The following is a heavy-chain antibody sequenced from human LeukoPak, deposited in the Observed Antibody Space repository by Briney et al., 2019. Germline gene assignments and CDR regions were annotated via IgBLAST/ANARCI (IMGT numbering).Heavy chain of an antibody. CDR3: AREITMVPYGMDV. D-gene: IGHD3-10*01. V-gene: IGHV4-34*01. Sequence: SETLSLTCAVYGGSFSGYYWSWIRQPPGKGLEWIGEINHSGSTNYNPSLKSRVTISVDTSKNQFSLKLSSVTAADTAVYYCAREITMVPYGMDVWGQGTTVTVSS. CDR1: GGSFSGYY. CDR2: INHSGST. J-gene: IGHJ6*02.